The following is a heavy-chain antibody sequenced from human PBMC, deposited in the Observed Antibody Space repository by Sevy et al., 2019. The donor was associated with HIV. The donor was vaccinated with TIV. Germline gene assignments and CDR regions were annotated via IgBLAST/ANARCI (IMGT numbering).Heavy chain of an antibody. CDR3: ARGGIAAAGTIVPLKNQQKPYYYGMDV. V-gene: IGHV4-30-2*01. J-gene: IGHJ6*02. CDR2: IYHSGST. D-gene: IGHD6-13*01. CDR1: GGSISSGGYS. Sequence: SETLSLTCAVSGGSISSGGYSWSWIRQPPGKGLEWIGYIYHSGSTYYNPSLKSRVTISVDRSKSQFSRRLSSVTAADTAVYYWARGGIAAAGTIVPLKNQQKPYYYGMDVWGQGTTVTVSS.